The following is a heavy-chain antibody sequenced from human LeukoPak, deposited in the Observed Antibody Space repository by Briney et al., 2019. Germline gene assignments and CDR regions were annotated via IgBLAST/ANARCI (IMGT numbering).Heavy chain of an antibody. D-gene: IGHD3-16*01. J-gene: IGHJ4*02. CDR1: GYTFTNYG. Sequence: ASVKVACKTSGYTFTNYGISWVRQAPGQGLEWMGWISAYNGNTNYAQKLQGRVTMTTDTSTTTAFMELRSLRSDDTAVYYCARDQGLGGGSPGLFGYWGQGTLVTVSS. V-gene: IGHV1-18*01. CDR2: ISAYNGNT. CDR3: ARDQGLGGGSPGLFGY.